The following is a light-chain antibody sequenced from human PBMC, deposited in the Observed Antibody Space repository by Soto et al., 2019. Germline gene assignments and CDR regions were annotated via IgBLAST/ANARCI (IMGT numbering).Light chain of an antibody. V-gene: IGKV3D-15*01. J-gene: IGKJ4*01. CDR2: DAS. CDR1: QSISRT. Sequence: EIVLTQSPATLSVSPGERATLSCRASQSISRTLAWYQQRPGQPPRLLIYDASIRATGFPARFSGSGSGTDFTLTISSLQSEDFAVYDCQQYNNWPLTFGGGTTVEIK. CDR3: QQYNNWPLT.